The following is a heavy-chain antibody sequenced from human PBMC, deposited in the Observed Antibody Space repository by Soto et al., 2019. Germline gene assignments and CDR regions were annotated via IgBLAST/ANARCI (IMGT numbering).Heavy chain of an antibody. V-gene: IGHV3-30*18. CDR2: ISYDGSNK. CDR1: GFNFSSYG. Sequence: QVQLVESGGGVVQPGRSLRLSCAASGFNFSSYGMHWVRQAPGKGLEWVAVISYDGSNKYYAESVKGRFTITRDNSKNTLYLQMNSLRAEDTAVYSCAKDLLVPGRAYGMDVWGQGTTVTVSS. D-gene: IGHD2-8*02. CDR3: AKDLLVPGRAYGMDV. J-gene: IGHJ6*02.